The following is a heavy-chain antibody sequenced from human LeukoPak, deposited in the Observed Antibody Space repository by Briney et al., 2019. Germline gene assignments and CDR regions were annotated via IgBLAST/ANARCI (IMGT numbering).Heavy chain of an antibody. J-gene: IGHJ4*02. V-gene: IGHV3-43*01. Sequence: GGSLRLSCAASGFTFDDYTMHWVRQAPGKGLEWVSLITWDGGSTYYADSVKGRFTISRDNAKNSLYLQMNGLRAEDTAVYYCARDIYYYDSSGYYFPGGSDYWGQGTLVTVSS. D-gene: IGHD3-22*01. CDR3: ARDIYYYDSSGYYFPGGSDY. CDR1: GFTFDDYT. CDR2: ITWDGGST.